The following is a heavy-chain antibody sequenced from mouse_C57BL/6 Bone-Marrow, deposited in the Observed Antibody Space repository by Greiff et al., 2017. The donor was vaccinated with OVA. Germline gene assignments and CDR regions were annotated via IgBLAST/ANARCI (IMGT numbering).Heavy chain of an antibody. J-gene: IGHJ2*01. Sequence: VQLQQSGAELAKPGASVKLSCKASGYTFTSYWMHWVKQRPGQGLEWIGYINPSSGYTKYNQKFKDKATLTADKSSSTAYMQLSSLTYEDSAVYYCVSGDMGPLYFDYWGQGTTLTVSS. D-gene: IGHD3-3*01. V-gene: IGHV1-7*01. CDR2: INPSSGYT. CDR1: GYTFTSYW. CDR3: VSGDMGPLYFDY.